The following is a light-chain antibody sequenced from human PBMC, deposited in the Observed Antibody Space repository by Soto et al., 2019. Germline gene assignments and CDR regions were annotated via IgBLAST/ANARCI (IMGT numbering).Light chain of an antibody. CDR1: NSNIGRNT. CDR2: INS. J-gene: IGLJ2*01. V-gene: IGLV1-44*01. CDR3: AAWDDSLKGWI. Sequence: QSVLTQPPSASATPGQRVTISCSGNNSNIGRNTVNWFQQLPGTAPKLLIYINSRRPSGVPDRFSGSKSGTSASLAISALQSEDEADYHCAAWDDSLKGWIFGGGTKVTVL.